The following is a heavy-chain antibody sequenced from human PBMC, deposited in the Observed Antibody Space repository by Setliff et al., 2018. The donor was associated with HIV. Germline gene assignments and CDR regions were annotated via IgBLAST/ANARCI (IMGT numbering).Heavy chain of an antibody. CDR2: IYYSGSA. V-gene: IGHV4-59*01. Sequence: SETLSLTCTVSGGSMSSYYWSWIRQPPGKGLEWIGSIYYSGSANYTPSLKSRVTISLDTSKSQFSLKLSSVTAADTAMYYCARVLDYYDSSPYYFDYWGQGTLVTVSS. J-gene: IGHJ4*02. CDR1: GGSMSSYY. D-gene: IGHD3-22*01. CDR3: ARVLDYYDSSPYYFDY.